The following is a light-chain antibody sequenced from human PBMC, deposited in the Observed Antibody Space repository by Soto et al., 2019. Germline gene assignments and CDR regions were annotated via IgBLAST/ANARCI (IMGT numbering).Light chain of an antibody. J-gene: IGLJ3*02. Sequence: QSALTQPASASGSPGQSITISCTGTSSDVGGYNYVSWYQQYPGTSPKLMIYEVSNRPSGVSDRFSGSKSGNTASLIISGLQAEDEGDYYCSSYAARSTWVFGGGTKLTVL. CDR1: SSDVGGYNY. CDR2: EVS. V-gene: IGLV2-14*01. CDR3: SSYAARSTWV.